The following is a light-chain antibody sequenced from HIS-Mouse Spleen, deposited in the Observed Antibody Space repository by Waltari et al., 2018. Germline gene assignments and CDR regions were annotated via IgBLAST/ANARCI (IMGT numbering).Light chain of an antibody. CDR2: RNN. Sequence: QSVLTQPPSASGTPGQRVTISCSGSSSNIGSNYVYWYQQLPGTAPKLLIYRNNQPPSGVPDRFSGSQSWPSASPAISGLRSEEEADYYCAAWDDSLSGVVFGGGTKLTVL. CDR3: AAWDDSLSGVV. V-gene: IGLV1-47*01. J-gene: IGLJ2*01. CDR1: SSNIGSNY.